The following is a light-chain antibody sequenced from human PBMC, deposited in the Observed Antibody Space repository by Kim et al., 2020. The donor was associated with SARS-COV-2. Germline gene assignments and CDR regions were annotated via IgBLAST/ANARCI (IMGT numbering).Light chain of an antibody. V-gene: IGKV1-5*03. Sequence: ASVGDSVTITCRASQSISSWLAWYQQKPGKAPKLLIYKASSLESGVPSRFSGSGSGTEFTLTISSLQPDDFATYYCQQYNSYSGTFGGGTKVDIK. CDR1: QSISSW. CDR2: KAS. J-gene: IGKJ4*01. CDR3: QQYNSYSGT.